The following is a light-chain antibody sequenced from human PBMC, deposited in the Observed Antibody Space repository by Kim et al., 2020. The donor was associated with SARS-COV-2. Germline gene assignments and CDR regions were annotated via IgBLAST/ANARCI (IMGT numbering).Light chain of an antibody. CDR3: QQYGSSPQS. V-gene: IGKV3-20*01. CDR1: QSVSSSY. Sequence: EIVLTQSPGTLSLSPGERATLSCRASQSVSSSYLAWYQQKPGQAPRLLIYGASSRATGIPDRFSGSGSGTDFTLTISRLEPEDFAVYYCQQYGSSPQSSAQGTKVDIK. CDR2: GAS. J-gene: IGKJ1*01.